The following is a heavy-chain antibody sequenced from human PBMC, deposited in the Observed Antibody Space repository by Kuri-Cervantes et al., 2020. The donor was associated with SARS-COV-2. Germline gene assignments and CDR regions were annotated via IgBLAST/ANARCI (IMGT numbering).Heavy chain of an antibody. D-gene: IGHD3-16*01. Sequence: GESLKISCAVYGGSFSGYYWSWIRQPPGKGLEWMWIIYPGDSDTRYSPSFQGQVTISADKSINTAYLQWSSLKASDTAMYYCARNDPFDYWGQGTLVTVSS. CDR3: ARNDPFDY. J-gene: IGHJ4*02. CDR1: GGSFSGYY. CDR2: IYPGDSDT. V-gene: IGHV5-51*01.